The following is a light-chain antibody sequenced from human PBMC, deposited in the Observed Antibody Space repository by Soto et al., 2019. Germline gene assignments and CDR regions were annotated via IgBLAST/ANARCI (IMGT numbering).Light chain of an antibody. CDR3: QQSYSTPIT. CDR2: AAS. J-gene: IGKJ5*01. V-gene: IGKV1-39*01. Sequence: DIQMTRSPSSLSASVVDRFTITCLASQSISSYLNWYQQKPGKAPKLLIYAASSLQSGVPSRFSGSGSGTDFTLTISSLQPEDFATYYCQQSYSTPITFGQGTRLEIK. CDR1: QSISSY.